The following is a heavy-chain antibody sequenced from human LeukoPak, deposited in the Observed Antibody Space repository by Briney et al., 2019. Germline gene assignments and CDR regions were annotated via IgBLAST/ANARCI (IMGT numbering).Heavy chain of an antibody. V-gene: IGHV4-31*03. CDR1: GAPISSGGYY. CDR2: IYYSGST. Sequence: SQTLSLTCTVSGAPISSGGYYWSWIRQPPGKGLEGIGYIYYSGSTYYNPSLKSRVTISVDTSKNQFSLKLSSVTAADTAVYYCARIPYGSGSYYIDYWGQGTLVTVSS. CDR3: ARIPYGSGSYYIDY. D-gene: IGHD3-10*01. J-gene: IGHJ4*02.